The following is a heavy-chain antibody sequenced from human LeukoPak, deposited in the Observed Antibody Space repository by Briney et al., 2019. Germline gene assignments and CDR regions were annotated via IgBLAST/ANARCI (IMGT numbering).Heavy chain of an antibody. CDR3: ARAPRIVGATTYFDY. Sequence: SETLSLTCTVSGGSINTYYWNWIRQPPGKGLEWIGYIFYSGNTNYNPSLKSRATISVDTSKNQFSLRLSSVTAADTAVYYCARAPRIVGATTYFDYWGQGTLVTVSS. CDR1: GGSINTYY. V-gene: IGHV4-59*01. J-gene: IGHJ4*02. D-gene: IGHD1-26*01. CDR2: IFYSGNT.